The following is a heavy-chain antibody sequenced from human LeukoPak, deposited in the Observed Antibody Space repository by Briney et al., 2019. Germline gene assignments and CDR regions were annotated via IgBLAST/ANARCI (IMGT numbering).Heavy chain of an antibody. V-gene: IGHV3-7*01. CDR2: IKQDGSEK. Sequence: GSLRLSCAASGFTFSSYWMSWVRQAPGKGLEWVANIKQDGSEKYYVDSVKGRFTISRDNAKNSLYLQMNSLRAEDTAVYYCARDFGRIAVALNWFDPWGQGTLVTVSS. D-gene: IGHD6-19*01. CDR1: GFTFSSYW. J-gene: IGHJ5*02. CDR3: ARDFGRIAVALNWFDP.